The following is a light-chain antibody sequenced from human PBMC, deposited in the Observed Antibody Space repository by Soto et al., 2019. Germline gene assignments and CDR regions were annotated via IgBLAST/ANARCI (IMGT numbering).Light chain of an antibody. CDR3: QQYRGWPCT. Sequence: EIVLTQSPGTLSVSPGERVTLSCRASQSVDIDLAWYQQKPGQAPRLLIYGASTRATDMPGRFRGSGAGAEFTLTISSLQSEDAVVYYCQQYRGWPCTFGQGTKVEIK. CDR2: GAS. V-gene: IGKV3D-15*01. CDR1: QSVDID. J-gene: IGKJ1*01.